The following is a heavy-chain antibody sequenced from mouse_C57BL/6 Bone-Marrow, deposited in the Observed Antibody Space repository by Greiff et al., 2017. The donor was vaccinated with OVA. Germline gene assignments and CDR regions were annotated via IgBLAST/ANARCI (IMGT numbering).Heavy chain of an antibody. Sequence: QVQLQQPGAELVKPGASVKLSCKASGYTFTSYWITWVKQRPGQGLEWIGDIYPGSGSTNYNEKFKSKATLTVDTSSSTAYMQLSSLTSEDSAVYYCARELMTTVAYYCDYWGKGTTLTVAS. J-gene: IGHJ2*01. V-gene: IGHV1-55*01. D-gene: IGHD1-1*01. CDR3: ARELMTTVAYYCDY. CDR1: GYTFTSYW. CDR2: IYPGSGST.